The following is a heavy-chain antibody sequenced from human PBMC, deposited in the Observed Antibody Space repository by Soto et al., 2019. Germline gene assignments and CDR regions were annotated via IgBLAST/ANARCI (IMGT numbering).Heavy chain of an antibody. CDR1: GFTFSSYA. D-gene: IGHD2-8*01. V-gene: IGHV3-30-3*01. CDR3: ARAPDIVLIRAYYYYGMDV. CDR2: ISYDGSNK. Sequence: GGSLRLSCAASGFTFSSYAMHWVRQAPGKGLEWVAVISYDGSNKYYADSVRGRFTISRDNSKNTLYVQMNSLRPEDTAVYYCARAPDIVLIRAYYYYGMDVWGQGTTVTVSS. J-gene: IGHJ6*02.